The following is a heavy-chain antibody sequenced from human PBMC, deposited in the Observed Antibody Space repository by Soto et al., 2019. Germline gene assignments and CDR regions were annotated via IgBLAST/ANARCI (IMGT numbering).Heavy chain of an antibody. CDR1: GYTFADYG. V-gene: IGHV1-18*01. J-gene: IGHJ2*01. CDR3: ARCYCTVGSCYTCWHFDL. D-gene: IGHD2-15*01. Sequence: QAQLVQSGAEVKKPGASVKVSCQAGGYTFADYGISWVRQAPGPGLEWVGWIGPYNGNTNYAQNLQDRVTTTTDTSTNTAYMELRSLRSDDTALYYCARCYCTVGSCYTCWHFDLWGRGTLLTVSS. CDR2: IGPYNGNT.